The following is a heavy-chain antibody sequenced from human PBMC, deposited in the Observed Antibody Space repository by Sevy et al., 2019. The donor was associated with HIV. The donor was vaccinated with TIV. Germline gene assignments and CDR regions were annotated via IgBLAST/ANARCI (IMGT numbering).Heavy chain of an antibody. J-gene: IGHJ4*02. D-gene: IGHD3-22*01. CDR3: ARATEVYYDSSGYYYDY. V-gene: IGHV4-31*03. Sequence: SETLYLTCTVSGGSISSGGYYWSWIRQHPGKGLEWIGYIYYSGSTYYNPSLKSRVTISVDTSKNQFSLKLSSVTAADTAVYYCARATEVYYDSSGYYYDYWGQGTLVTVSS. CDR2: IYYSGST. CDR1: GGSISSGGYY.